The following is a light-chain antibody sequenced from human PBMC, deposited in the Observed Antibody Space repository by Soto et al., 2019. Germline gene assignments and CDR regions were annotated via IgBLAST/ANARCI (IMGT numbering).Light chain of an antibody. CDR2: KAS. CDR1: QSSSW. Sequence: DIQMTQSPSTLSASVGDRVTITCRASQSSSWLAWYQQKPGKAPKLLIYKASSLESGVPSRFSGSGSGTEFTLTISTLQPDDFASYYCQQYNFYPLTFGGGTKVDI. J-gene: IGKJ4*01. CDR3: QQYNFYPLT. V-gene: IGKV1-5*03.